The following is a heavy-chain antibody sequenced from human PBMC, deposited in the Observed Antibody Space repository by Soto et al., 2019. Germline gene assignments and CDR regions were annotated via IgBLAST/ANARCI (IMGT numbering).Heavy chain of an antibody. Sequence: QVQLVQSGAEVKKPGSSVKVSCKASGGTFSSYAISWVRQAPGQGLEWMGGIIPIFGTANYAQKFQGRVTITADESTSTAYMELSSLRSEDTAVYYCARASEITIFGVVQPNRFDPWGQGTLVTVSS. CDR1: GGTFSSYA. D-gene: IGHD3-3*01. CDR3: ARASEITIFGVVQPNRFDP. V-gene: IGHV1-69*01. CDR2: IIPIFGTA. J-gene: IGHJ5*02.